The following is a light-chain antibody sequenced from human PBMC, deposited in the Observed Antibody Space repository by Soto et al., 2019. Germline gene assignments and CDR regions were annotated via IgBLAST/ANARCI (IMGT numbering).Light chain of an antibody. J-gene: IGKJ5*01. Sequence: DIQMTQSPSSLSASVGDRVTITCRASQSISSYLNWYQQKPGKAPKLLIYAASSLQSGVPSRFSGSGSATDFTLNISSLKPEDFAPYYCQQSYSTSTTFGQGTRLEIK. CDR2: AAS. CDR3: QQSYSTSTT. V-gene: IGKV1-39*01. CDR1: QSISSY.